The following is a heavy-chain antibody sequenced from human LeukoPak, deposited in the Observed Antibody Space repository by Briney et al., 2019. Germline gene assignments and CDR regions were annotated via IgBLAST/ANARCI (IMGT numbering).Heavy chain of an antibody. CDR2: ISYDGSNK. CDR3: GKGLGAGCGY. V-gene: IGHV3-30*18. Sequence: QPGGSLRLSCAASGFTFSSYGMHWVRQAPGKGLEWVAVISYDGSNKYYADSVKGRFTISRDNSKNTLYLQMNSLRAEDTAVYYWGKGLGAGCGYWGQGTLV. CDR1: GFTFSSYG. D-gene: IGHD3-16*01. J-gene: IGHJ4*01.